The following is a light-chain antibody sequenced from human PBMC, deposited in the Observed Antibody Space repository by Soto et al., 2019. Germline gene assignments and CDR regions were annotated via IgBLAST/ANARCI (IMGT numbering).Light chain of an antibody. CDR1: SSDVGGYKH. J-gene: IGLJ1*01. CDR2: EVS. V-gene: IGLV2-14*03. CDR3: SSYTSDRGQV. Sequence: QSALTQPASVSGSPGQSITISCTGTSSDVGGYKHVSWFQQYPGKAPKLLISEVSHRPSGVSIRFSGSKSDNTASLTISGLQVEDEADYYCSSYTSDRGQVFGTGTKVTVL.